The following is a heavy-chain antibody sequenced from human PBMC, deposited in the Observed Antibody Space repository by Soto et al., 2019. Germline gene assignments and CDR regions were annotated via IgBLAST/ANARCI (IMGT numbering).Heavy chain of an antibody. J-gene: IGHJ4*02. Sequence: ASVKVSCKASGYTFTSYDINWVRQATGQGHEWKGWMNPYSCNSGYAQKFQGRVTMTMNTSISTAYMELSSLRSEDTAVYYCARTVAGTWEVDYWGQGTLVTVSS. CDR2: MNPYSCNS. CDR3: ARTVAGTWEVDY. CDR1: GYTFTSYD. D-gene: IGHD6-19*01. V-gene: IGHV1-8*01.